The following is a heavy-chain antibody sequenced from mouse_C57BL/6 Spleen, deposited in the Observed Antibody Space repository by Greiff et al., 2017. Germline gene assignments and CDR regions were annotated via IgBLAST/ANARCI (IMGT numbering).Heavy chain of an antibody. V-gene: IGHV1-82*01. D-gene: IGHD1-1*01. CDR3: ARSPYYCGSSYWYCDV. CDR2: IYPGNGDT. CDR1: GYAFSSSW. Sequence: VQLQQSGPELVKPGASVKISCKASGYAFSSSWMHWVKQRPGKGLEWIGRIYPGNGDTNYNGKFKGKATLTADKSSSKAYMQLSRLTSEDSAVYFCARSPYYCGSSYWYCDVWGTGTTVTVSS. J-gene: IGHJ1*03.